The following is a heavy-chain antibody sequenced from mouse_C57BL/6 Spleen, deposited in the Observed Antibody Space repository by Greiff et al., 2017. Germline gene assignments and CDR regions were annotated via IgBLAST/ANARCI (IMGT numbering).Heavy chain of an antibody. CDR2: ISDGGSYT. Sequence: EVMLVESGGGLVTPGGSLKLSCAASGFTFSSYAMSWVRQTPEKRLEWVATISDGGSYTYYPAHVKGRFTISRDNSKNNLYLQMSHLKSDDTAMYYCARDLGWYAIDYWGQGTSLTVSS. J-gene: IGHJ4*01. CDR1: GFTFSSYA. CDR3: ARDLGWYAIDY. V-gene: IGHV5-4*01. D-gene: IGHD3-3*01.